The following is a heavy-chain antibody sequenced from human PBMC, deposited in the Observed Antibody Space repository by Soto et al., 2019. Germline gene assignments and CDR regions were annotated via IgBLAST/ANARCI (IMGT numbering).Heavy chain of an antibody. CDR1: GGSISSYY. D-gene: IGHD5-18*01. Sequence: SETLSLTCTVSGGSISSYYWSWIRQPPGKGLEWIGYIYYSGSTNYNPSLKSRVTISVDTSKNQFSLKLSSVTAADTAVYYCASLYSYGYFDYWGQGTLVTVSS. V-gene: IGHV4-59*01. CDR3: ASLYSYGYFDY. J-gene: IGHJ4*02. CDR2: IYYSGST.